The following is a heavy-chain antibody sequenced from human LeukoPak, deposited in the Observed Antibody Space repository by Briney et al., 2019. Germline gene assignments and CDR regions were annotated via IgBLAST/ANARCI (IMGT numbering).Heavy chain of an antibody. CDR3: ARDGYSGNDGL. V-gene: IGHV4-39*07. J-gene: IGHJ4*02. D-gene: IGHD5-12*01. CDR1: GGSISSSFYY. Sequence: SETLSLTCTVSGGSISSSFYYWGWIRQPPGKGLEWIGSIYYSGSTYYNPSLTSRVTISVDTSKNQFSLKLSSVTAADTAVYYCARDGYSGNDGLWGQGTLVTVSS. CDR2: IYYSGST.